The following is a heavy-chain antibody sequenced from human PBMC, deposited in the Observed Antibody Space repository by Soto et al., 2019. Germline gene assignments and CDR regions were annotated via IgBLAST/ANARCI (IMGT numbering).Heavy chain of an antibody. CDR1: GGSFSGYY. CDR2: INHSGST. V-gene: IGHV4-34*01. D-gene: IGHD3-3*01. CDR3: ARGSSYYDFWSGPNYYYYYMDV. J-gene: IGHJ6*03. Sequence: PSETLSLTCAVYGGSFSGYYWSWIRQPPGKGLEWIGEINHSGSTNYNPSLKSRVTISVDTSKNQFPLKLSSVTAADTAVYYCARGSSYYDFWSGPNYYYYYMDVWGKGTTVTVSS.